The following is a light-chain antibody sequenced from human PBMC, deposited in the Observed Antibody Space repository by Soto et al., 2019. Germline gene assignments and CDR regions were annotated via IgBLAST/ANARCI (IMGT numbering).Light chain of an antibody. CDR1: SSDVGGYKY. Sequence: QSVLTQPASVSGSPGQSITISCTGTSSDVGGYKYVSWYQQHPGKAPKLMIYEVSNRPSGVSNRFSGSKSGNTASLTISGLQAEDEDDYYCSSYTSTTKVFGGGTKLTVL. CDR2: EVS. V-gene: IGLV2-14*01. CDR3: SSYTSTTKV. J-gene: IGLJ2*01.